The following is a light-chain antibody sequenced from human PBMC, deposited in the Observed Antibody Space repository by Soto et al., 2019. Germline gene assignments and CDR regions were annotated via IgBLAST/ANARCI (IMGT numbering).Light chain of an antibody. Sequence: EIVLTQSPVTLSLSPGESATLSCRASQSVNNNYLAWYQQKPGQAPRLLIYGASSRATGIPDRFSASGSGTYFTLSISRLEPEDFAVFYCLQSGVSPHTFGQGSKLEMK. CDR3: LQSGVSPHT. J-gene: IGKJ2*01. CDR2: GAS. V-gene: IGKV3-20*01. CDR1: QSVNNNY.